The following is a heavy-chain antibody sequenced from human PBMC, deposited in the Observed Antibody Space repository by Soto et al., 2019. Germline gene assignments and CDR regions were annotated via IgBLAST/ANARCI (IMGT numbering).Heavy chain of an antibody. CDR1: GFDVSNTY. J-gene: IGHJ4*02. V-gene: IGHV3-66*01. Sequence: EVQLVESGGDLVKRGGSLRLSCAASGFDVSNTYMSWVRQAPGKGLEWVSVIYSGGYTNYADSVKGRFIVSRDSPKNTLYLQMDSLRAEDTAVYYCAREAIIVIAAPEYYFDYWCQGTLGTVSS. D-gene: IGHD3-22*01. CDR3: AREAIIVIAAPEYYFDY. CDR2: IYSGGYT.